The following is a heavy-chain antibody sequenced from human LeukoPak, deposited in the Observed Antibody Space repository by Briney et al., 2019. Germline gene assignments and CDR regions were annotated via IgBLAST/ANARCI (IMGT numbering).Heavy chain of an antibody. D-gene: IGHD3-16*01. CDR1: GGTFSSYA. Sequence: AASVKVSCKASGGTFSSYAISWVRQAPGQGLEWMGGIIPIFGTANYAQKFQGRVTITTDESTSTAYMELSSLRSEDTAVYYCARDRVGGISGPPASFYYYYMDVWGKGTTVTVSS. CDR2: IIPIFGTA. J-gene: IGHJ6*03. V-gene: IGHV1-69*05. CDR3: ARDRVGGISGPPASFYYYYMDV.